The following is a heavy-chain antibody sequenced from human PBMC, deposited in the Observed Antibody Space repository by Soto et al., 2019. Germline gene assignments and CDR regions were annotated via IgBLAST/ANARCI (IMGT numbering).Heavy chain of an antibody. V-gene: IGHV4-39*01. CDR3: ARLWYGDYV. CDR2: IYYSGST. Sequence: PSETLSLTCTVSGGSISSSSYYWGWIRPPPGQGLEWIGSIYYSGSTYYNPSLKSRVTISVDTSKNQFSLKMSSVTAADTAVYYCARLWYGDYVWGQGTLVTVSS. D-gene: IGHD4-17*01. CDR1: GGSISSSSYY. J-gene: IGHJ4*02.